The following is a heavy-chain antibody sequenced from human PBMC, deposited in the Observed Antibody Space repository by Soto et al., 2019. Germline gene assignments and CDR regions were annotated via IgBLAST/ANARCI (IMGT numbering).Heavy chain of an antibody. Sequence: GGSLRLSCAASGFTFDDYAMHWVRQAPGKGLEWVSGISWNSGSIGYADSVKGRFTISRDNAKNSLYLQMNSLRAEDTALYYCAKDIMTEPAWPAGFDPWGQGTLVTVSS. J-gene: IGHJ5*02. CDR2: ISWNSGSI. D-gene: IGHD3-16*01. V-gene: IGHV3-9*01. CDR1: GFTFDDYA. CDR3: AKDIMTEPAWPAGFDP.